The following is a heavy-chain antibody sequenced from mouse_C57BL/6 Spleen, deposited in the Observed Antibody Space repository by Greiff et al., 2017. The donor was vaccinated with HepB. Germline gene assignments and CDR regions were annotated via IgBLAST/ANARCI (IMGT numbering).Heavy chain of an antibody. CDR2: IYPGDGDT. V-gene: IGHV1-82*01. D-gene: IGHD1-1*01. CDR3: ARGYYGSRGSWFAY. CDR1: GYAFSSSW. Sequence: VQLQQSGPELVKPGASVKISCKASGYAFSSSWMNWVKQRPGKGLEWIGRIYPGDGDTNYNGKFKGKATLTADKSSSTAYMQLSSLTSEDSAVYFRARGYYGSRGSWFAYWGQGTLVTVSA. J-gene: IGHJ3*01.